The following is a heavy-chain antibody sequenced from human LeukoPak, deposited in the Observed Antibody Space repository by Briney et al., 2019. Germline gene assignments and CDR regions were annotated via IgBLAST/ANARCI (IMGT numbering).Heavy chain of an antibody. CDR2: INHSGST. CDR3: ARGVVWFGELYHPFDY. Sequence: PSETLSLTCAVYGGSFSGYYWSWIRQPPGKGLEWIGEINHSGSTNYNPSLKSRVTISVDTSKNQFSLKLGSVTAADTAVYYCARGVVWFGELYHPFDYWGQGTLVTVSS. CDR1: GGSFSGYY. J-gene: IGHJ4*02. V-gene: IGHV4-34*01. D-gene: IGHD3-10*01.